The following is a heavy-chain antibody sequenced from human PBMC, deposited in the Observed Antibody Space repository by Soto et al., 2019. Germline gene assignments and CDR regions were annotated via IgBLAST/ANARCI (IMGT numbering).Heavy chain of an antibody. CDR1: GFTFSTYV. Sequence: GGSLRLSCAASGFTFSTYVMHWVRQAPGKGLEWVAIISHDGSSQYYADSVKGRFTISSDNSKNTLYLQMNSLRAEDTAVYYCARPETYYDDSSGYFGYWGQGTLVTVSS. CDR2: ISHDGSSQ. V-gene: IGHV3-30-3*01. D-gene: IGHD3-22*01. J-gene: IGHJ4*02. CDR3: ARPETYYDDSSGYFGY.